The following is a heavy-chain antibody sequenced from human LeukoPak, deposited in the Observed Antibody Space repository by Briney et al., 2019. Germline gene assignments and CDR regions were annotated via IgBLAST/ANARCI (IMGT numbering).Heavy chain of an antibody. CDR2: ISGSAGST. CDR1: GFTFSSYA. CDR3: AELGITMIGGV. D-gene: IGHD3-10*02. V-gene: IGHV3-23*01. Sequence: GGSLRLSCAASGFTFSSYAMSWVRQAPGKGLEWVSAISGSAGSTYYADSVKGRFTISRDNAKNSLYLQMNSLRAEDTAVYYCAELGITMIGGVWGKGTTVTISS. J-gene: IGHJ6*04.